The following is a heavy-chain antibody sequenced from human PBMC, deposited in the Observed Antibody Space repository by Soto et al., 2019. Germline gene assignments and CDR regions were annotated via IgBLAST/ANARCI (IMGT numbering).Heavy chain of an antibody. CDR1: GFTFSSYS. Sequence: GGSLRLSCAASGFTFSSYSMNWVRQAPGKGLEWVSSISSSSSYIYYADSVKGRFTISRDNAKNSLYLQMNSLRAEDTAVYYCARDEVVVVPAATVQPNGMDVWGQGTTVTVSS. CDR2: ISSSSSYI. CDR3: ARDEVVVVPAATVQPNGMDV. V-gene: IGHV3-21*01. D-gene: IGHD2-2*01. J-gene: IGHJ6*02.